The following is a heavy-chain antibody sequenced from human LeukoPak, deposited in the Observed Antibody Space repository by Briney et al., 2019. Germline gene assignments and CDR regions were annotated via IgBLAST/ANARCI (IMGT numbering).Heavy chain of an antibody. CDR2: IIPIFGTA. J-gene: IGHJ4*02. D-gene: IGHD3-10*01. CDR3: ARHSTNYGSGSYSLDY. Sequence: SVKVSCKASGGTFSSCAISWVRQAPGQGLEWMGGIIPIFGTANYAQKFQGRVTITADESTSTAYMELSSLRSEDTAVYYCARHSTNYGSGSYSLDYWGQGTLVTVSS. CDR1: GGTFSSCA. V-gene: IGHV1-69*13.